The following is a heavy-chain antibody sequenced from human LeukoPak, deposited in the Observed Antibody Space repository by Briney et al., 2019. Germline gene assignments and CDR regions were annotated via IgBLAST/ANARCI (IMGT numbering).Heavy chain of an antibody. D-gene: IGHD5-18*01. Sequence: GASVKVSCKASGGTFSSYAISWVRQAPGQGLEWMGRIIPILGIANYAQKFQGRVTITADKSTSTAYMELSSLRSEDTAVYYCARDGNSYGYYYYYGMDVWGQGTTVTVSS. CDR3: ARDGNSYGYYYYYGMDV. V-gene: IGHV1-69*04. CDR1: GGTFSSYA. CDR2: IIPILGIA. J-gene: IGHJ6*02.